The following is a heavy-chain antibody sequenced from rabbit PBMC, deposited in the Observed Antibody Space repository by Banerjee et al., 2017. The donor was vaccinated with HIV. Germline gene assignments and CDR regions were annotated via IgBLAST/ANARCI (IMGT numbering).Heavy chain of an antibody. D-gene: IGHD7-1*01. CDR2: IYAGSSGDT. CDR3: ARETDGYSGYVYL. CDR1: GFSFSSSYW. Sequence: QEQLEESGGGLVKPGASLTLTCTASGFSFSSSYWIWWVRQAPGKGLEWIACIYAGSSGDTYHASWAKGRFTISKTSSTTVTLQMTSLTAADTATYFCARETDGYSGYVYLWGQGTLVTVS. V-gene: IGHV1S45*01. J-gene: IGHJ4*01.